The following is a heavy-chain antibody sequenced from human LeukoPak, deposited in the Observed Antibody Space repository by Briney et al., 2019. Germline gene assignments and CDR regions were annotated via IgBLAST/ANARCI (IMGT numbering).Heavy chain of an antibody. J-gene: IGHJ4*02. D-gene: IGHD1-20*01. CDR3: STLTSRGLSDS. V-gene: IGHV3-15*07. Sequence: PGGSLRLSCAAPGFTFTNAWMNWVRQAPGKGLEWVGRIKSKADGETIDYAAPVKGRFTFSRYDSKNMLYLQMNSLKSEDTAVYYCSTLTSRGLSDSWGQGTLVTVSS. CDR2: IKSKADGETI. CDR1: GFTFTNAW.